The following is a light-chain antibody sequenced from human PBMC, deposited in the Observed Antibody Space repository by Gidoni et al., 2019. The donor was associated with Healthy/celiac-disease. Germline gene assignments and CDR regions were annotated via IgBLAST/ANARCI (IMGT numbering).Light chain of an antibody. CDR1: QGISTY. J-gene: IGKJ4*01. CDR2: AAS. CDR3: QKYNSALRT. V-gene: IGKV1-27*01. Sequence: DIQMTQSPSSLSASVGDRVTITCRASQGISTYLAWYQQKPGKVPKLLIYAASTLQSGVPSRFSGSGSGTDFTLTISSLQPEDVATYYCQKYNSALRTFGGGTKVEIK.